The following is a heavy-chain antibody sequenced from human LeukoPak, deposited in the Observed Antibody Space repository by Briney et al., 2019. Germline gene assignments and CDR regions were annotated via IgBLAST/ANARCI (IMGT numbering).Heavy chain of an antibody. D-gene: IGHD3-22*01. J-gene: IGHJ5*02. CDR3: ARHRRYYYDSSGYYWFDP. Sequence: GESLKISCKGSGYSFTSYWIGWVRQMPGKGLEWMGIIYPGDSDTRYSPSFQGQVTISADKSISTAYLQWSSLKASDTAMYYCARHRRYYYDSSGYYWFDPRGQGTLVTVSS. CDR1: GYSFTSYW. CDR2: IYPGDSDT. V-gene: IGHV5-51*01.